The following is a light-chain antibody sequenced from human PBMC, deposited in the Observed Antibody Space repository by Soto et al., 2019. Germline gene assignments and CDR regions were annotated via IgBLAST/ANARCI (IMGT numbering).Light chain of an antibody. CDR2: DAS. CDR1: QSVSSY. V-gene: IGKV3-11*01. CDR3: KPRSNAWT. J-gene: IGKJ1*01. Sequence: EIVLTQSPATLSLSPGERATLSCRASQSVSSYLAWYQQKPGQAPRLLIYDASNRATGIPARFSGSGSGTDFTLTISSLEPEEFAVYYCKPRSNAWTFVQGTKVEIK.